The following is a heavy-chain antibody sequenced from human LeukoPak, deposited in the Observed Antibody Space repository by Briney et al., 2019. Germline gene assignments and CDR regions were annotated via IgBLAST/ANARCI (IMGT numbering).Heavy chain of an antibody. CDR1: GFTFSSYW. V-gene: IGHV3-7*01. CDR3: ARGAMVRPFDY. J-gene: IGHJ4*02. CDR2: IRQDGSEK. Sequence: GGSLRLSCAASGFTFSSYWMSWVRQAPGKGLEWVANIRQDGSEKYYVDSVKGRFTISRDNAKNSLYLQMNSLRAEDTAVYYCARGAMVRPFDYWGQGTLVTVSS. D-gene: IGHD3-10*01.